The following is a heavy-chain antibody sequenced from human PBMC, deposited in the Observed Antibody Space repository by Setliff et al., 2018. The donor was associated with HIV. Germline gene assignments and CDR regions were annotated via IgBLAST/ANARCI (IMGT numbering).Heavy chain of an antibody. D-gene: IGHD2-8*01. J-gene: IGHJ6*03. CDR1: GGSFNSYY. CDR3: ARSCPRPMDFYMDV. Sequence: PSETLSLTCTVSGGSFNSYYWSWIRQSPGEGLEWIGYIFYTESTNYTPSIKSTNYNPSLKSRVTVSLDTSQNRLSLNLSSVTAADTAVYYCARSCPRPMDFYMDVWGKGTTVTVSS. CDR2: IFYTESTNYTPSIKST. V-gene: IGHV4-59*01.